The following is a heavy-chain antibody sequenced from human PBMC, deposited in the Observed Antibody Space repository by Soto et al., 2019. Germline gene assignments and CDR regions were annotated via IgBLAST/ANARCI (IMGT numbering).Heavy chain of an antibody. CDR2: IYPGDHEP. D-gene: IGHD6-13*01. Sequence: PGESLKISCQSSGYTFSNFWIGWVRQLPGKGLEWMGIIYPGDHEPRYSPSFHGKVTISADRSINTAYLQWNSLEASDTAFYFCARSPRSSPYFDYWGQGALVTVSS. CDR1: GYTFSNFW. CDR3: ARSPRSSPYFDY. J-gene: IGHJ4*02. V-gene: IGHV5-51*01.